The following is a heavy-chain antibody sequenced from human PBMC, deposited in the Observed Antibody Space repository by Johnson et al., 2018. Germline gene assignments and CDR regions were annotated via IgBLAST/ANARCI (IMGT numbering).Heavy chain of an antibody. J-gene: IGHJ3*02. CDR2: ISHDGSNE. Sequence: QVQLVQSGGGVVQPGRSLILSCAASGFTFRSFGMHWVRQAPGKGLEWVAVISHDGSNEFYADSVRGRFTISRANFENTLYLEMSNLRPEDTAIYYCARAGGSAYDAFDIWGQGTMVTVSS. V-gene: IGHV3-30*03. CDR1: GFTFRSFG. D-gene: IGHD3-16*01. CDR3: ARAGGSAYDAFDI.